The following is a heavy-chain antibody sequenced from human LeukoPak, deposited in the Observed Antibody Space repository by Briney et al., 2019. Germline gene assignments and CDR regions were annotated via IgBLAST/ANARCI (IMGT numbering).Heavy chain of an antibody. Sequence: GGSLRLSCAASGFTFNYAWMSWVRQVPGKGLEWVGQTVSEIDGGTTDYATPVKGRFTISRDDSKSTLYLQMNSLRIEDTAVYYCTTDEDWNYARKDVWGQGATVIVSS. J-gene: IGHJ6*02. CDR3: TTDEDWNYARKDV. D-gene: IGHD1-7*01. CDR2: TVSEIDGGTT. CDR1: GFTFNYAW. V-gene: IGHV3-15*04.